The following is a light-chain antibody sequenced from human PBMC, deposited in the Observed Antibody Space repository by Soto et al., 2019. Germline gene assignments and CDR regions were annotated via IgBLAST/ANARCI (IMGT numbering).Light chain of an antibody. CDR2: DAS. CDR3: QQYNSYSPT. CDR1: QSISSW. J-gene: IGKJ2*01. Sequence: DIQMTQSPSTLSASVGDRVTITCRASQSISSWLAWYQQKPGKAPKLLIYDASSLESGVPSRFSGSGSGTEFTLTISSLQPDDFATFYSQQYNSYSPTFGQGTKLELK. V-gene: IGKV1-5*01.